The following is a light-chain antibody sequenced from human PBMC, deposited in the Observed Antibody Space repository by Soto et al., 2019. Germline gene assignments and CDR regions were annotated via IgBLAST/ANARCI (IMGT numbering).Light chain of an antibody. V-gene: IGLV2-11*01. Sequence: QSALTQPRSVSGSPGQSVTISCTGTGDDVGAYNYVSWYQQHPGRPPKLLIYGVVRWPSGVPDRFSGSKSGNTASLTISGLQAEHEADYFCCSYAGGYTYLFXTGPKLTVL. CDR2: GVV. CDR3: CSYAGGYTYL. CDR1: GDDVGAYNY. J-gene: IGLJ1*01.